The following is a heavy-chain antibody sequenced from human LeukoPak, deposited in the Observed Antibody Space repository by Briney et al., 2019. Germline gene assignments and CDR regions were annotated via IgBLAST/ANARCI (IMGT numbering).Heavy chain of an antibody. CDR3: ARDNLGYCSSTSCYQH. CDR1: GYTFTGYY. J-gene: IGHJ1*01. V-gene: IGHV1-2*02. CDR2: INPNSGGT. Sequence: ASVKVSCKASGYTFTGYYMHWVRQAPGQGLEWMGWINPNSGGTNYAQKFQGGVTMTRDTSISTAYMELSRLRSDDTAVYYCARDNLGYCSSTSCYQHWGQGTLVTVSS. D-gene: IGHD2-2*01.